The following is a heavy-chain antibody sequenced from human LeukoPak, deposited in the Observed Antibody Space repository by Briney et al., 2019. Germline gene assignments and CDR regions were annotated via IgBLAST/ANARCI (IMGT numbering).Heavy chain of an antibody. D-gene: IGHD3-9*01. CDR3: ARDYYDILTGYSPGGY. V-gene: IGHV4-39*07. CDR1: GGSTSSSSYY. Sequence: SETLSLTCTVSGGSTSSSSYYWGWIRQTPGKGLEWIGSIYYSGSTFYSPSLKSRVTISVDTSKNQFSLKLSSVTAADTAVYYCARDYYDILTGYSPGGYWGQGTLVTVSS. J-gene: IGHJ4*02. CDR2: IYYSGST.